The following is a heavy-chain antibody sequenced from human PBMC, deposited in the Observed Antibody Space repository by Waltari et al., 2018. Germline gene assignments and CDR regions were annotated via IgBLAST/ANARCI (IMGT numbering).Heavy chain of an antibody. Sequence: QVQLQESGPGLVKPSETLSLTCAVSGYSISSGYYWGWIRQPPGKGLEWIGSIYHSGSTYYNPSLKSRVTISVDTSKNQFSLKLSSVTAADTAVYYCARVCDYVILFDYWGQGTLVTVSS. J-gene: IGHJ4*02. CDR1: GYSISSGYY. D-gene: IGHD4-17*01. CDR2: IYHSGST. CDR3: ARVCDYVILFDY. V-gene: IGHV4-38-2*01.